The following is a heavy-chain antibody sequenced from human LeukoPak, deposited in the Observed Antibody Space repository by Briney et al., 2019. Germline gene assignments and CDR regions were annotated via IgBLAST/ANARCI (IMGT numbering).Heavy chain of an antibody. V-gene: IGHV4-34*01. CDR2: INHSGST. CDR1: GGSFSGYY. D-gene: IGHD6-13*01. Sequence: KPSETLSLTCAVYGGSFSGYYWSWIRQPPGKGLEWIGEINHSGSTNYNPSLKSRVTISVDTSKNQFSLKLSSVTAADTAVYYCARRGPTGSRQTWYSSSRARQYYMDVWGKGTTVTISS. J-gene: IGHJ6*03. CDR3: ARRGPTGSRQTWYSSSRARQYYMDV.